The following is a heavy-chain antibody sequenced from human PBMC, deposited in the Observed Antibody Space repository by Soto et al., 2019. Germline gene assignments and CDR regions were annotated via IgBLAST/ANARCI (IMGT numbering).Heavy chain of an antibody. CDR3: NRGQGAPIGDYYDHGMDV. CDR1: GFNFSGSA. V-gene: IGHV3-73*02. D-gene: IGHD2-2*02. CDR2: IRSRANNYAT. Sequence: EVHLVESGGGLVQPGGSLKLSCAASGFNFSGSAIHWVRQASGKGLEWVGRIRSRANNYATSSAASVKGRFKFSRDDSENTAYLQMTTLKTEDTAVYYCNRGQGAPIGDYYDHGMDVWGQGTTVTVSS. J-gene: IGHJ6*02.